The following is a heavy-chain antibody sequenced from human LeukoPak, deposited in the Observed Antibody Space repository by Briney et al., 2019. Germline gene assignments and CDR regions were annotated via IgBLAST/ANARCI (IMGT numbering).Heavy chain of an antibody. CDR2: IFFTGTT. CDR1: GGSISNYY. D-gene: IGHD1-26*01. Sequence: SETLSLTCTLSGGSISNYYWSWIRQPPGGGLEWFGYIFFTGTTKYSPSLQSRVTVSIDTTWNHFSLKLTSVTAADTAVYYCARAPPGATYYYGMDVWGQGTTVTVSS. CDR3: ARAPPGATYYYGMDV. V-gene: IGHV4-59*12. J-gene: IGHJ6*02.